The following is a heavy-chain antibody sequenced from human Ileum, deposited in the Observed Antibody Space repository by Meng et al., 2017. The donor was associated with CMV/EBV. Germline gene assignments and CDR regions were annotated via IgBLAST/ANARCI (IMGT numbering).Heavy chain of an antibody. V-gene: IGHV3-23*03. D-gene: IGHD3-10*01. CDR2: IYSGGSST. J-gene: IGHJ5*02. CDR3: AKDDLGSFGWFDP. CDR1: GFTFSSYA. Sequence: GESLKISCAASGFTFSSYAMSWVRQAPGKGLEWVSVIYSGGSSTYYADSVKGRFTISRDNSKNTLYLQMNSLRAEDTAVYYCAKDDLGSFGWFDPWGQRTLVTVSS.